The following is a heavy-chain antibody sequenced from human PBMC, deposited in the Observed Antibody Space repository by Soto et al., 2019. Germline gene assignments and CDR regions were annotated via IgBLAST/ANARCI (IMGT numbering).Heavy chain of an antibody. CDR3: ARENVDTAMVTLLPLDY. V-gene: IGHV1-69*12. CDR2: IIPIFGTA. J-gene: IGHJ4*02. CDR1: GGTFSSYA. D-gene: IGHD5-18*01. Sequence: QVQLVQSGAEVKKPGSSVKVSCKASGGTFSSYAINWVRQAPGQGLEWMGGIIPIFGTANYAQKFQGRVTITADESTSTAYMELSSLRSEDTAVYYCARENVDTAMVTLLPLDYWGQGTLVTVSS.